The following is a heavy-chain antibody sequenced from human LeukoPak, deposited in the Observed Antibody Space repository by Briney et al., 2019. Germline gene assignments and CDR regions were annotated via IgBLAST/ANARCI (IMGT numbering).Heavy chain of an antibody. CDR2: INHSGAT. CDR1: GGSFSNYD. CDR3: ARGSPKHDS. J-gene: IGHJ5*01. V-gene: IGHV4-34*01. Sequence: SETLSLTCGVYGGSFSNYDWNWIRQPPGKGLEWIGEINHSGATKYNPSLKSRLTIAVDTSKNQFSLKLKSVSAADTAVYYCARGSPKHDSWGQGTLVIVSS.